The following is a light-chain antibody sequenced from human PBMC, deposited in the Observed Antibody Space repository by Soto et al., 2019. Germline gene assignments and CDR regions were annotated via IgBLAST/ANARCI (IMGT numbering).Light chain of an antibody. CDR1: SSDVGAFNY. V-gene: IGLV2-14*01. J-gene: IGLJ1*01. Sequence: QSVLTQPASVSGSPGQSITISCTGTSSDVGAFNYVSWYLQYPGKAPKLMIYEVGNRPSGVSNRFSGSKSGNTASLTISGLQAEDEADYYCCSYEHSRTYVFXTGTKVTVL. CDR2: EVG. CDR3: CSYEHSRTYV.